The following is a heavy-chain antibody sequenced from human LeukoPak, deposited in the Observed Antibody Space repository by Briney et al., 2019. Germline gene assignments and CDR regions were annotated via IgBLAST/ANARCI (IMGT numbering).Heavy chain of an antibody. V-gene: IGHV4-38-2*02. CDR3: AVKRRYCSSTSCYTSTGEYYMDV. Sequence: SETLSLTCTVSGYSISSGYYWGWIRQPPGKGLEWIGSIYHSGSTYYNPSLKSRATISVDTSKNQFSLKLSSVTAADTAVYYCAVKRRYCSSTSCYTSTGEYYMDVWGKGTTVTVSS. CDR2: IYHSGST. J-gene: IGHJ6*03. D-gene: IGHD2-2*02. CDR1: GYSISSGYY.